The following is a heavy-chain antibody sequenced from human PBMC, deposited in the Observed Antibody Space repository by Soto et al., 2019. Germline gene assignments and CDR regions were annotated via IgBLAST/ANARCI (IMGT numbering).Heavy chain of an antibody. CDR1: GYTFTSYA. D-gene: IGHD2-8*01. CDR3: ARTAQDIVLMVYASHYYGMDV. J-gene: IGHJ6*02. CDR2: INAGNGNT. V-gene: IGHV1-3*01. Sequence: ASVKVSCKASGYTFTSYAMHWVRQAPGQRLEWMGWINAGNGNTKYSQKFQGRVTITRDTSASTAYMELSSLRSEDTAVYYCARTAQDIVLMVYASHYYGMDVWGQGTTVTVSS.